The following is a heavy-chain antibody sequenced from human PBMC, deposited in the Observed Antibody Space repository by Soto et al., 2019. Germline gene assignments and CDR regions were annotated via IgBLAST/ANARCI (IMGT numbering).Heavy chain of an antibody. Sequence: EVQLVESGGDLVQPGGSLRLSCSASGFTFSTYSIHWVRQAPGKGLEYVSTISSDGGSTFYADSVKGRFIISRDNSNNTLFLQMNSLRTEDTAVYYCVRGTGWFDYWGQGTLVTVSS. CDR2: ISSDGGST. V-gene: IGHV3-64D*06. J-gene: IGHJ4*02. CDR3: VRGTGWFDY. CDR1: GFTFSTYS. D-gene: IGHD6-25*01.